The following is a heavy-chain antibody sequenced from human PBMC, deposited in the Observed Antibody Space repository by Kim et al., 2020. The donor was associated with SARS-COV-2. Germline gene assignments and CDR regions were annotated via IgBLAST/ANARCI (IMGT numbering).Heavy chain of an antibody. J-gene: IGHJ4*02. CDR1: GFSLSTSGVG. V-gene: IGHV2-5*02. CDR3: AQSRIRRGTVIVVAAISFVY. D-gene: IGHD3-22*01. Sequence: SGPTLVNPTQTLTLTCTFAGFSLSTSGVGVGWIRQPPGKALEWLAPIYWEVDNRYSPFLKSRLTITKDTSKNLVVLTMTNMDPVDTATYYCAQSRIRRGTVIVVAAISFVYWGQGTLVPVAS. CDR2: IYWEVDN.